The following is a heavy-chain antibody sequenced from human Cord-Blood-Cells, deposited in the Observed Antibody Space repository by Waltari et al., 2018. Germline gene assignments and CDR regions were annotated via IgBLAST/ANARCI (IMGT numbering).Heavy chain of an antibody. Sequence: QVQLVESGGGVVQPGRSLRLSCAASGFTFSSYAMHWDRQAPGMGLEVVAFISDDGSNEYYADSVKGRFTISRDNSKNTLYLQMNSLRAEDTAVYYCASTMAAAAVYYFDYWGQGTLVTVSS. CDR2: ISDDGSNE. J-gene: IGHJ4*02. CDR1: GFTFSSYA. D-gene: IGHD6-13*01. V-gene: IGHV3-30-3*01. CDR3: ASTMAAAAVYYFDY.